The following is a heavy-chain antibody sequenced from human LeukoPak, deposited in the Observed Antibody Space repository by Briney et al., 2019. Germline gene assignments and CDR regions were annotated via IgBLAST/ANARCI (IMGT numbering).Heavy chain of an antibody. J-gene: IGHJ4*02. CDR1: NGSLSDSY. Sequence: SETLSLTCGVYNGSLSDSYWNWIRQPPGKGLEWIGEIYHSGTTNYNPSLKSRVTISVHTSNNQFSLRLSSVTAADTAMYFCAKSGGYGLIDYWGQGTLVTVSS. D-gene: IGHD1-26*01. V-gene: IGHV4-34*01. CDR2: IYHSGTT. CDR3: AKSGGYGLIDY.